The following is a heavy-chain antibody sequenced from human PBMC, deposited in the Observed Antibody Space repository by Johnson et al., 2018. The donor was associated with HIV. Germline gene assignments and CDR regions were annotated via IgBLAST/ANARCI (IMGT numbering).Heavy chain of an antibody. V-gene: IGHV3-49*03. J-gene: IGHJ3*02. Sequence: MLLVESGGGLVQPGRSLRLSCTVSGITFGDYAMSWFRQAPGKGLEWVGFIRSQAYGGTPEYAASVKDRFTISRDDSKSLAYMQMDSLKIEDTAIYYCTRASRYWYGVAVDIWGQGTMVTVSS. CDR1: GITFGDYA. CDR2: IRSQAYGGTP. CDR3: TRASRYWYGVAVDI. D-gene: IGHD2-8*02.